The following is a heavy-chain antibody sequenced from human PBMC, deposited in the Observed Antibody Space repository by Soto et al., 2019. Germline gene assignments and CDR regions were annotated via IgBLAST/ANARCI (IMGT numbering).Heavy chain of an antibody. Sequence: EVQLVESGGGLVKPGGSLRLSCAASGFTFSNAWMNWVRQAPGKGLEWVGRIKSKTDGGTTDYAAPVKGRFTSSRDDSKNALYLQMNSLKTEYTSVYYCTTDSEQLVWGVIFDNWGQGTLITVSS. CDR3: TTDSEQLVWGVIFDN. CDR2: IKSKTDGGTT. CDR1: GFTFSNAW. J-gene: IGHJ4*02. V-gene: IGHV3-15*07. D-gene: IGHD6-13*01.